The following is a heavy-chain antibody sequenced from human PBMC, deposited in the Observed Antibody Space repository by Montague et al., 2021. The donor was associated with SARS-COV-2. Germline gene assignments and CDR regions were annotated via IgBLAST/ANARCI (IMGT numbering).Heavy chain of an antibody. J-gene: IGHJ4*02. CDR1: SAAIGTWN. Sequence: SETLSLTCPVSSAAIGTWNSGAVRKSPGQNLGYIKNVYYRGSTKYNLSLKSRVTISLDTSKNRFSLRVTSVTAADTAVYYCARDVRYYYDQWGQGILVTVSS. CDR3: ARDVRYYYDQ. V-gene: IGHV4-59*01. CDR2: VYYRGST. D-gene: IGHD3-10*01.